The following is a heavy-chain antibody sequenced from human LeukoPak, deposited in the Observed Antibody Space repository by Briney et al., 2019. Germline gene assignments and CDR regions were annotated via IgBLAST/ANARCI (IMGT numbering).Heavy chain of an antibody. CDR1: GGSIRSSSYY. CDR2: IYYSGST. Sequence: SETLSLTXTVSGGSIRSSSYYWGWIGQPPGKGLEWIASIYYSGSTYYNPSLKSRVTISVDTSKNQFSLKLSSVTAADTAVYYCARSVPSSGPDYWGQGTLVTVSS. CDR3: ARSVPSSGPDY. J-gene: IGHJ4*02. V-gene: IGHV4-39*01. D-gene: IGHD6-6*01.